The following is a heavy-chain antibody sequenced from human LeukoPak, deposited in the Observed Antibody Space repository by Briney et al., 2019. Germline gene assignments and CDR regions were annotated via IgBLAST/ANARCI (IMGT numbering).Heavy chain of an antibody. CDR1: GFIFTSYS. CDR3: ARRAMTERGHSYGLDY. CDR2: ISSSSGTYI. Sequence: GGSLRLSCAASGFIFTSYSMNWVRQAPGKGLGWVSSISSSSGTYIYYADSVKGRFTISRDNAKNSLYLQMDSLRAEDTAVYYCARRAMTERGHSYGLDYWGQGTLVTVSS. J-gene: IGHJ4*02. V-gene: IGHV3-21*01. D-gene: IGHD5-18*01.